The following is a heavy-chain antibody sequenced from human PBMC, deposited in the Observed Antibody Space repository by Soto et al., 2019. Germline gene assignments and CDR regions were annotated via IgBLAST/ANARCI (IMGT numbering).Heavy chain of an antibody. Sequence: PGGSLRLSCAASGFTFSSHSMNWVRQAPGKGLEWVSSISISSTYIYYADSLKGRFTISRDDAKNSLYLQMNSLRAEDTAVYYCARARYSSSWSHYYYGMGVWGQGTTVTVSS. CDR3: ARARYSSSWSHYYYGMGV. CDR1: GFTFSSHS. J-gene: IGHJ6*02. V-gene: IGHV3-21*01. CDR2: ISISSTYI. D-gene: IGHD6-13*01.